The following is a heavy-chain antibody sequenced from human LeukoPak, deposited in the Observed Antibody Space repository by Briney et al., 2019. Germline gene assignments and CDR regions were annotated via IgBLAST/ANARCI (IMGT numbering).Heavy chain of an antibody. D-gene: IGHD2-2*01. CDR3: ARDMRFRQGEGFDY. J-gene: IGHJ4*02. CDR2: ISYDGSNK. Sequence: GRSLRLSCAASGFTFSSYAMHWVRQAPGKGLEWVAVISYDGSNKYYADSVKGRFTISRDNSKNTLYLQMNSLRAEDTAVYYCARDMRFRQGEGFDYWGQGTLVTVSS. CDR1: GFTFSSYA. V-gene: IGHV3-30-3*01.